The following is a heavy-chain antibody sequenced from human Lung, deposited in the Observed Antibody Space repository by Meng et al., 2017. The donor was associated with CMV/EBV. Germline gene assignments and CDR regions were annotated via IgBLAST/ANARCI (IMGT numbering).Heavy chain of an antibody. D-gene: IGHD4-17*01. Sequence: SAALGFSFSSYAMHWVRQAPGKGLEWVALIAHDGSRTSYADSVMGRFTISRDDSMKMVFLQMNTLRGDDTAVYYCAKGTVTSAGIDHWGQGSLVTVSS. V-gene: IGHV3-30*18. CDR1: GFSFSSYA. CDR2: IAHDGSRT. CDR3: AKGTVTSAGIDH. J-gene: IGHJ5*02.